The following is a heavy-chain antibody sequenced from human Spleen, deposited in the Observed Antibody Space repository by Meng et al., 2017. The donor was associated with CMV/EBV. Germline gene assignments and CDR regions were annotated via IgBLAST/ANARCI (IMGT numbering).Heavy chain of an antibody. Sequence: CPVSGGSISSAGYHWIWIRQPPGKGLEYLGYIHHSGNTYYNPSFKSRLAMSVDTSKNQFSLRVNSMTVADTAVYFCARVGPTGWFDPWGQGTLVTVSS. D-gene: IGHD1-1*01. V-gene: IGHV4-30-4*08. CDR1: GGSISSAGYH. CDR3: ARVGPTGWFDP. CDR2: IHHSGNT. J-gene: IGHJ5*02.